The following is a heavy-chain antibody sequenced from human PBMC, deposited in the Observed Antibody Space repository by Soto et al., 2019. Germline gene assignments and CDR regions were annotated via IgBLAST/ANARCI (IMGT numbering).Heavy chain of an antibody. Sequence: GASVKVSCKASGYTFTSYGISWVRQAPGQGLEWTGWISAYNSNTNYAQKLQGRVTMTTDTSTSTAYMELRGLRSDDTAVYYCAVCMVRGVIFPYYYYGMDVWGQGTTVTVSS. CDR1: GYTFTSYG. D-gene: IGHD3-10*01. V-gene: IGHV1-18*01. CDR3: AVCMVRGVIFPYYYYGMDV. CDR2: ISAYNSNT. J-gene: IGHJ6*02.